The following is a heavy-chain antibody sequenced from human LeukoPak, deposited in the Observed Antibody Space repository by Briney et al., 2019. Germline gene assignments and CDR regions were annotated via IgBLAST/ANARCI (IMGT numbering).Heavy chain of an antibody. CDR2: INHSGST. CDR1: GGSFSGYY. CDR3: AREQGRLSKLRLDY. D-gene: IGHD7-27*01. J-gene: IGHJ4*02. Sequence: SETLSLTCAVYGGSFSGYYWSWIRQPPGKGLEWIGEINHSGSTNYNPSLKSRVTISVDTSKNQFSLKLSSVTAADTAVYYCAREQGRLSKLRLDYWGQGTLVTVSS. V-gene: IGHV4-34*01.